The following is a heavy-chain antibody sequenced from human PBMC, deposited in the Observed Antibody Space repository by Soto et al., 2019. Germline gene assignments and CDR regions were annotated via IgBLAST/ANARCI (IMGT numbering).Heavy chain of an antibody. D-gene: IGHD7-27*01. CDR2: SYYTGAT. V-gene: IGHV4-61*01. CDR3: ARERTPRTGFDY. Sequence: PSETLSLTCSVSGASVSSGSHYWSWIRQSPGKGLEWIGCSYYTGATNYNPSLKSRVTISVDTSKNQFSLTLSSATAADTAVYYCARERTPRTGFDYWGQGTLVTVPS. CDR1: GASVSSGSHY. J-gene: IGHJ4*02.